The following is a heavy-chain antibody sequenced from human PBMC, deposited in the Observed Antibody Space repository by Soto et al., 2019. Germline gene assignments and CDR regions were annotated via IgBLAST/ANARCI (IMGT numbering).Heavy chain of an antibody. Sequence: GGSLRLSCEASGFSFSSYAMIWVRQAPGKGLEWVSVISGSGGSSYFADSVKGRFTISRDNSKNTLYLQMNSLRAEDTAVYYCATRAREYYFDYWGQGTLVTVS. CDR1: GFSFSSYA. D-gene: IGHD3-10*01. CDR3: ATRAREYYFDY. J-gene: IGHJ4*02. V-gene: IGHV3-23*01. CDR2: ISGSGGSS.